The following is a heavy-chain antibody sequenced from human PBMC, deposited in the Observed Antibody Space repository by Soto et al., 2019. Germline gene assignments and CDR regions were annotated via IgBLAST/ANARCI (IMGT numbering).Heavy chain of an antibody. CDR1: GFTFSSYA. J-gene: IGHJ6*02. CDR3: AKDIFGYSNLRGYGMDV. D-gene: IGHD4-4*01. CDR2: ISGSGGST. V-gene: IGHV3-23*01. Sequence: EVQLLESGGGLVQPGGSLRLSCAASGFTFSSYAMSWVRQAPGKGLEWVSAISGSGGSTYYADSVKGRFTISRDNSKNTLYLQMNSLRAEDTAVYYCAKDIFGYSNLRGYGMDVWGQGTTVTVSS.